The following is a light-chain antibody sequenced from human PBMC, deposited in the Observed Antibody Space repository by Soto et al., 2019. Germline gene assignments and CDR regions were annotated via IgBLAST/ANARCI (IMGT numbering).Light chain of an antibody. J-gene: IGKJ1*01. CDR3: QQYHRYST. CDR1: QSINAW. Sequence: DIHMTQAHSTLSASVGDRVTITCRASQSINAWLAWYQQKPGKAPKLLIYDVSTLASGVPSRFSGSASGTEFTLTISNLESEDFASYYCQQYHRYSTFGQGTKVDIK. CDR2: DVS. V-gene: IGKV1-5*01.